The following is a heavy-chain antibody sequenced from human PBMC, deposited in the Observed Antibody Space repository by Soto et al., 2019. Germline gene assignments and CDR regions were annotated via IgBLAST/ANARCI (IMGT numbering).Heavy chain of an antibody. CDR3: ARGHEYGGNPDAFDV. CDR1: GGTFKTES. V-gene: IGHV1-69*13. CDR2: ILPVFDTA. J-gene: IGHJ3*01. D-gene: IGHD4-17*01. Sequence: QVHLVQSGAEVKKPGSSVKVSCKYSGGTFKTESINWVRQAPGQGLEWMGNILPVFDTADYAPKFQGRVTVKADQATRTAYTEFSILRSQDTALYFCARGHEYGGNPDAFDVWGQGTMVTVSS.